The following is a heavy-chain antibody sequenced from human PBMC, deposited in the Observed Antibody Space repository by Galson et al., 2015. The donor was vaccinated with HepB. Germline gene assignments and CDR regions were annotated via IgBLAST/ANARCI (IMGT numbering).Heavy chain of an antibody. CDR2: IYPGDSDT. D-gene: IGHD5-24*01. J-gene: IGHJ4*02. Sequence: QSGAEVKKPGESLKISCKGSGYSFTSYWIGWVRLMPGKGLEWMGIIYPGDSDTRYSPSFQGQVTISADKSISTAYLQWSSLKASDTAMYYCARWEREGEWVATIDHWGQGTLVTVSS. V-gene: IGHV5-51*03. CDR1: GYSFTSYW. CDR3: ARWEREGEWVATIDH.